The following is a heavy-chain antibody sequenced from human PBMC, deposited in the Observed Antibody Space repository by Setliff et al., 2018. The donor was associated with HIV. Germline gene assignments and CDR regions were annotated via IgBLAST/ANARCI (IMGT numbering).Heavy chain of an antibody. CDR2: IYPSDSKT. V-gene: IGHV5-51*01. CDR1: GNTFTGYW. CDR3: ARLAYGGSYFDH. D-gene: IGHD2-21*01. J-gene: IGHJ4*01. Sequence: GESLKISCKGSGNTFTGYWFGWVRQMPGKGLEWMGMIYPSDSKTRYSPSFQGQVTISVDESSNTAYLQWSSLKASDTAIYYCARLAYGGSYFDHWGHGTLVT.